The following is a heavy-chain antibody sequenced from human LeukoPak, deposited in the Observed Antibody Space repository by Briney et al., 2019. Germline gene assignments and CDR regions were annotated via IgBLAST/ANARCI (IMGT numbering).Heavy chain of an antibody. CDR1: GFTVSSNY. J-gene: IGHJ4*02. CDR2: FYSGGST. V-gene: IGHV3-53*01. Sequence: GGSLRLSCAASGFTVSSNYMSWVRQAPGKGLEWVSVFYSGGSTYYADSVNGRFTISRDNSQNTLYLQMNSLRAEDTAVYYCARDRGDWGFDFWGQGTLVTVSS. D-gene: IGHD3-10*01. CDR3: ARDRGDWGFDF.